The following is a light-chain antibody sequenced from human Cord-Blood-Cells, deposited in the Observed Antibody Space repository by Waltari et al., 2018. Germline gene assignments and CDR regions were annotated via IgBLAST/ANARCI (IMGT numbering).Light chain of an antibody. CDR2: AAS. Sequence: DIQMTQSPSSLSPSVGAGATITCRASQGISNYLAWYQQKPGKVPKRLIYAASTLQSGVPSRFSGSGSGTDFTLTISSLQPEDVATYYCQKYNSAPLTFGPGTKVDIK. CDR3: QKYNSAPLT. V-gene: IGKV1-27*01. J-gene: IGKJ3*01. CDR1: QGISNY.